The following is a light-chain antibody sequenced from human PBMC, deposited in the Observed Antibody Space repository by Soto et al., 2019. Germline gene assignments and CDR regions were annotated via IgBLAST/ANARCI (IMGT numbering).Light chain of an antibody. CDR1: QSVSSY. J-gene: IGKJ5*01. Sequence: EIVLTQSPATLSLSPGERATLSCRASQSVSSYLAWYQQKPGQAPRLLSYDASNRATGIPARFSGSGSGTDFTLTISSLEPEDFAVYYCQQRSIWPPIIFGQGTRLEIK. CDR3: QQRSIWPPII. V-gene: IGKV3-11*01. CDR2: DAS.